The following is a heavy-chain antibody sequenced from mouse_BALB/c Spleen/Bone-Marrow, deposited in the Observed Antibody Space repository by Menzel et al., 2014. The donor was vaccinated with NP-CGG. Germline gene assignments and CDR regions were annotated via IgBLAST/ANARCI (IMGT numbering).Heavy chain of an antibody. Sequence: EVQLQQSGPELVKPGASVKMSCKAPGYTFTSYVMHWVKQKPGQGLEWIGYINPYNDGSKYNEKFKGKATLTSDKSSSTAYMELSSLTSEDSAVYYCARYYYGYYFDYWGQGTTLTVSS. D-gene: IGHD1-2*01. CDR1: GYTFTSYV. CDR3: ARYYYGYYFDY. V-gene: IGHV1-14*01. CDR2: INPYNDGS. J-gene: IGHJ2*01.